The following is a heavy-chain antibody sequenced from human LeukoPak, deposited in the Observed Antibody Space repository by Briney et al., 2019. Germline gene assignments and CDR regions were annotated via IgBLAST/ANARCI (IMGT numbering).Heavy chain of an antibody. CDR2: IYYSGST. V-gene: IGHV4-39*07. J-gene: IGHJ4*02. CDR3: ARGRPRIAARFDY. D-gene: IGHD6-6*01. Sequence: PSETLSLTCTVSGGSISSSSYYWGWIRQPPGKGLEWIGSIYYSGSTYYNPSLKSRVTISVDTSKNQFSLKLSSVTAADTAVYYCARGRPRIAARFDYWGQGTLVTVSS. CDR1: GGSISSSSYY.